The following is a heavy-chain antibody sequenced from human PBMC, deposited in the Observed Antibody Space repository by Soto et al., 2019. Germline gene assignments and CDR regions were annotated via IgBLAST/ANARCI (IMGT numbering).Heavy chain of an antibody. CDR3: VRGGIAGHWFDP. CDR1: RAFINSGGFY. V-gene: IGHV4-31*03. D-gene: IGHD2-15*01. CDR2: IFHSGST. Sequence: QVQLQESGPGLVKTTQTLSLTCSVSRAFINSGGFYYNWIRQPPGKGLEWLGYIFHSGSTLYNPSRRGRLTLSADTSRNQLSLYLTSVTAADTAVYYCVRGGIAGHWFDPWGQGILVTVSS. J-gene: IGHJ5*02.